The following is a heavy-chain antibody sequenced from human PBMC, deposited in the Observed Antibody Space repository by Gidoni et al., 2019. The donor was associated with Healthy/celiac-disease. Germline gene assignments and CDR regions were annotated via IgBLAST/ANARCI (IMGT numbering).Heavy chain of an antibody. J-gene: IGHJ6*02. D-gene: IGHD2-21*02. CDR3: ARDRTVVTPDYYYYYGMDV. V-gene: IGHV3-53*01. CDR2: IYSGGST. CDR1: GFTVSSNY. Sequence: EVQLVESGGGLIQPGGSLRLSCAAAGFTVSSNYMSWVRQAPGQGLEWVSVIYSGGSTYYADSVKGRVTIARDNSKNTLYLQMNSLRAEDTAVYYCARDRTVVTPDYYYYYGMDVWGQGTMVTVSS.